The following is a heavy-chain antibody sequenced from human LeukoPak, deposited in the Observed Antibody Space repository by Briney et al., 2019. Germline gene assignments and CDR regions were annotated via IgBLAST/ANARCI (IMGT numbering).Heavy chain of an antibody. V-gene: IGHV3-23*01. CDR3: AKDRGTSLCDAFDI. J-gene: IGHJ3*02. CDR1: GFTFSSYG. D-gene: IGHD6-25*01. CDR2: ISDSGGST. Sequence: GGTLRLSCAASGFTFSSYGMSWVRQAPGKGLEWVSVISDSGGSTYYADSVKGRFTISRDNSKNTLYLQMNSLRAEDTAVYYCAKDRGTSLCDAFDIWGQGTMVTVSS.